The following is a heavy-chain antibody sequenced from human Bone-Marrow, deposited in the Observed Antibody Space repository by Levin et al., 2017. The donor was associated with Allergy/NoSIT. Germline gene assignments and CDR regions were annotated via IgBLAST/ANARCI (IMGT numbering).Heavy chain of an antibody. D-gene: IGHD6-19*01. CDR1: GASISDYP. CDR3: ARGGSGWSFDY. J-gene: IGHJ4*02. CDR2: MYTTGDT. V-gene: IGHV4-59*01. Sequence: SETLSLTCTVSGASISDYPWTWIRQPPGKGLEWIGLMYTTGDTTYNPSPQSRVTISIDTSKKQFSLRLRSLTAADTAVYYCARGGSGWSFDYWGQGTLVTVSS.